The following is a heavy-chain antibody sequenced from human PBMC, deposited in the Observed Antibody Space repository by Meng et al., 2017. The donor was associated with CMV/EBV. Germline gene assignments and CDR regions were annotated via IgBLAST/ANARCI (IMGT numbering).Heavy chain of an antibody. D-gene: IGHD2-15*01. CDR3: ARDDGSLDY. J-gene: IGHJ4*02. Sequence: QVQRVRSGAEVKKPGSPMKSSCKASGYTFTGYYMHWVRQAPGQGLEWMGWINPNSGGTNYAQKFQGRVTMTRDTSISTAYMELSRLRSDDTAVYYCARDDGSLDYWGQGTLVTVSS. CDR1: GYTFTGYY. CDR2: INPNSGGT. V-gene: IGHV1-2*02.